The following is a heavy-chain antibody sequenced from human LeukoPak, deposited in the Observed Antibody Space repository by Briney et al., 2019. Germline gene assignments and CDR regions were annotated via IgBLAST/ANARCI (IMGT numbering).Heavy chain of an antibody. CDR2: IYTSGST. Sequence: SETLSLTCAVYGGSFSGYYWSWIRQPAGKGLEWIGRIYTSGSTNYNPSLKSRVTMSVDTSKNQFSLKLSSVTAADTAVYYCARDFGCSSTSCYPRYYYYGMDVWGQGTTVTVSS. CDR1: GGSFSGYY. V-gene: IGHV4-4*07. D-gene: IGHD2-2*01. J-gene: IGHJ6*02. CDR3: ARDFGCSSTSCYPRYYYYGMDV.